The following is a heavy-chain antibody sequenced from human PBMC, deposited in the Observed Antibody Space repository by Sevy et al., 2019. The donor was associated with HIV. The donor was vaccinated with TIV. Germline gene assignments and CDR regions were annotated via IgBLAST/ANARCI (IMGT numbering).Heavy chain of an antibody. D-gene: IGHD1-20*01. CDR3: ARPTSGLSEYEPLDNARFYGMDV. Sequence: GGSLRLSCAASGFTFRSYSMNWVRQAPGRGLEWVSSITSSSSFIFYADSVKGRFTISRDNAKNSLFLQMNSLRAEDTAVYYCARPTSGLSEYEPLDNARFYGMDVWCQGTTVTVSS. CDR2: ITSSSSFI. V-gene: IGHV3-21*01. J-gene: IGHJ6*02. CDR1: GFTFRSYS.